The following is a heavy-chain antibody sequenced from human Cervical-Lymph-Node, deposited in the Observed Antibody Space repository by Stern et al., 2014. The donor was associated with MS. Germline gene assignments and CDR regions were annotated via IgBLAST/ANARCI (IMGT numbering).Heavy chain of an antibody. CDR3: ARGGGGYSYGLDY. J-gene: IGHJ4*02. CDR2: SNAVHGNT. V-gene: IGHV1-3*02. D-gene: IGHD5-18*01. CDR1: GYTFTRYG. Sequence: VQLEESGAEVRKPGASVKVSCKASGYTFTRYGIHWVRQAPGQRLEWMGWSNAVHGNTKDSQEFQGRVTIARDTSASTAYMELGSLRSEDMAVYYCARGGGGYSYGLDYWGQGTLVTVSS.